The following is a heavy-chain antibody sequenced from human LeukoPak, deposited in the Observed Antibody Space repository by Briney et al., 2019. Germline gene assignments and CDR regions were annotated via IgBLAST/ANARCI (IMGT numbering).Heavy chain of an antibody. CDR3: ASPTVTTSHYYGMDV. CDR1: GYTFTSYG. J-gene: IGHJ6*02. CDR2: ISAYNGNT. Sequence: ASVKVSCKASGYTFTSYGISWVRQAPGQGLEWMGWISAYNGNTNYAQKLQGRVTMTADTSTSTAYMELRSLRSDDTAVYYCASPTVTTSHYYGMDVWGQGTTVTVSS. D-gene: IGHD4-11*01. V-gene: IGHV1-18*01.